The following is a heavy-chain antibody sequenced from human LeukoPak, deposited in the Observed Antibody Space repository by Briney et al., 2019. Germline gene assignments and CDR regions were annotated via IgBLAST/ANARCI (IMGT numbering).Heavy chain of an antibody. D-gene: IGHD3-10*01. Sequence: GGSLRLSCAASGFIVSNNHINWIRQAPGKGLEWVSIIYSGDTTYYSDSVKGRFILSSDNSKNMLYLQMNSLRVEDTAVYYCAKDAPELLDYWGQGTLVTVSS. CDR2: IYSGDTT. V-gene: IGHV3-66*01. CDR3: AKDAPELLDY. CDR1: GFIVSNNH. J-gene: IGHJ4*02.